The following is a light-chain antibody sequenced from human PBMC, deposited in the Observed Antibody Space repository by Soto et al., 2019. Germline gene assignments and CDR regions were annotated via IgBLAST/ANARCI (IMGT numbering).Light chain of an antibody. CDR3: QSYDSGLSARV. CDR1: SSNIGAGYD. Sequence: QSVLTQPPSVSGAPGQRVTISCTGSSSNIGAGYDVHWYQQLPGTAPKLLIYGNNNRPSGVPDRFSGSKSGTSASLAITGLQAEDDADYYCQSYDSGLSARVCGGGTKLTVL. J-gene: IGLJ3*02. CDR2: GNN. V-gene: IGLV1-40*01.